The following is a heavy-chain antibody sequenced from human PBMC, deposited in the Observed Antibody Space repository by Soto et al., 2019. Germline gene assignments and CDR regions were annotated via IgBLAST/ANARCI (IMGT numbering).Heavy chain of an antibody. CDR2: INSDGSST. CDR3: AREDGYCSGGSCYNKRAPVDY. J-gene: IGHJ4*02. V-gene: IGHV3-74*01. Sequence: PGGSLRLSCAASGFTFSSYWMHWVRQAPGKGLVWVSRINSDGSSTSYADSVKGRFTISRDNAKNTLYLQMNSLRAEDTAVYYCAREDGYCSGGSCYNKRAPVDYWGQGTLVTVSS. CDR1: GFTFSSYW. D-gene: IGHD2-15*01.